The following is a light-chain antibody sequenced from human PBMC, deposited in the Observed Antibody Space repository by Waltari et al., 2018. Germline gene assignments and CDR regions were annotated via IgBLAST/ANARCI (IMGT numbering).Light chain of an antibody. CDR3: QQYHDYSA. CDR2: EAS. J-gene: IGKJ2*01. CDR1: QGISSY. V-gene: IGKV1D-13*01. Sequence: AIQLTQSPSSLSASVGDRVTITCRASQGISSYLGWYQQKPGRAPKLLIYEASNLYSGVPSRFSGSGSGTDFTLTISSLQPDDSATYYCQQYHDYSAFGQGTKLEIK.